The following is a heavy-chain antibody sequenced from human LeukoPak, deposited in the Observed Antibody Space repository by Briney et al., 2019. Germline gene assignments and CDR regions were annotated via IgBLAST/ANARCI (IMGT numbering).Heavy chain of an antibody. J-gene: IGHJ4*02. Sequence: GGSLRLSCAASGFTFSTYAMHWVRQAPGKGLEWVAVISYDGSNTYYADSVKGRFTISRDNSKNTLYLQLNSLRAEDTAVYYCARDSTYYYASGSSGPHYFDYWGQGTLVTVSS. CDR2: ISYDGSNT. V-gene: IGHV3-30*01. D-gene: IGHD3-10*01. CDR3: ARDSTYYYASGSSGPHYFDY. CDR1: GFTFSTYA.